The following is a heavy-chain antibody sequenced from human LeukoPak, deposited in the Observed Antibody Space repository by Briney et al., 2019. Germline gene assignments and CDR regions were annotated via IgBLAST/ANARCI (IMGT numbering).Heavy chain of an antibody. CDR1: GFTFSSYW. J-gene: IGHJ4*02. Sequence: GGSLRLSCAASGFTFSSYWMSWVRQAPGKGLEWVAHINQDGSEKYYVDSVKGRFTISRDNAKNSLYLQMNSLRAEDTAVYYCAREYYDFWSGYPYYFDYWGQGTLVTVSS. CDR3: AREYYDFWSGYPYYFDY. D-gene: IGHD3-3*01. CDR2: INQDGSEK. V-gene: IGHV3-7*01.